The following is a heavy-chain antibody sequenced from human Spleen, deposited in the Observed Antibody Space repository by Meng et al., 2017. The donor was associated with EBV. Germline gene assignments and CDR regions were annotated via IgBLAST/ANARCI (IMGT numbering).Heavy chain of an antibody. CDR1: GDTLNTYW. CDR2: INPTGGKT. CDR3: ALRGFWSGYYRDY. V-gene: IGHV1-46*02. J-gene: IGHJ4*02. D-gene: IGHD3-3*01. Sequence: QVKLVQSGVEWKKPGASLKISCKTFGDTLNTYWIHWVRQAPGQGPEWVGIINPTGGKTTYAQKFQGRVTVTSDTSTNTVYMDLRSLRSEDTAVYYCALRGFWSGYYRDYWGQGTLVTVSS.